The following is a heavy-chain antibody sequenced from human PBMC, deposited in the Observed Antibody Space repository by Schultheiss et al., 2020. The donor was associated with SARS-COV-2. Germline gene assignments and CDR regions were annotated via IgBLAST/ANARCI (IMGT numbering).Heavy chain of an antibody. CDR2: ISYDGSNK. D-gene: IGHD2-15*01. Sequence: GGSLRLSCAASGFTFSSSWMHWVCQAPEKGLEWVAVISYDGSNKYYADSVKGRFTISRDNSKNTLYLQMNSLRAEDTAVYYCAKEKMAVVAAFDYWGQGTLVTVSS. V-gene: IGHV3-30*18. CDR1: GFTFSSSW. J-gene: IGHJ4*02. CDR3: AKEKMAVVAAFDY.